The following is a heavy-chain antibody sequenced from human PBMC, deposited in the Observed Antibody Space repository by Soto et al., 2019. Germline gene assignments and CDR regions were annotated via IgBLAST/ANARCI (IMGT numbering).Heavy chain of an antibody. Sequence: QVQLQESGPGLVKPSQTLSLTCTVASGSNSSGDYYWSWIRQPPGKGLEWIGYVYHTGRDYYEPSLKSRATISIETSKNQFSLKLNSVTAADTAVYYCARSMVRGGWFDPWGQGTLVTVSS. D-gene: IGHD3-10*01. J-gene: IGHJ5*02. V-gene: IGHV4-30-4*01. CDR2: VYHTGRD. CDR1: SGSNSSGDYY. CDR3: ARSMVRGGWFDP.